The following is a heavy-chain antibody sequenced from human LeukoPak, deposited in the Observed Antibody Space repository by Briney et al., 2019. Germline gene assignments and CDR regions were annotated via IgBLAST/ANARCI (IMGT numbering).Heavy chain of an antibody. CDR3: ARDNAYKDY. CDR2: VIPASGGT. CDR1: GYTFTGYY. D-gene: IGHD5-24*01. V-gene: IGHV1-2*02. J-gene: IGHJ4*02. Sequence: ASVKVSCKASGYTFTGYYIHWVRQAPGQGLEWMGWVIPASGGTNYAQKFQGRVTMTRDTSVSTVYMELSRLRSDDTAVYYCARDNAYKDYWGQGTLVTVSS.